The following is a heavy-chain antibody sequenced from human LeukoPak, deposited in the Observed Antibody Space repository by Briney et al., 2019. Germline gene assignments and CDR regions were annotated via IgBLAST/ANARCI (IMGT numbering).Heavy chain of an antibody. Sequence: SETLSLTCTVSGGSISSSSYYWGWIRQPPGKGLEWIGSIYYSGSTYYNPSLKSRVTISVDTSKNQFSLKLSSVTAADTAVYYCAREQVPPCSGGSCYAGWFDPWGQGTLVTVSS. CDR2: IYYSGST. D-gene: IGHD2-15*01. V-gene: IGHV4-39*07. J-gene: IGHJ5*02. CDR3: AREQVPPCSGGSCYAGWFDP. CDR1: GGSISSSSYY.